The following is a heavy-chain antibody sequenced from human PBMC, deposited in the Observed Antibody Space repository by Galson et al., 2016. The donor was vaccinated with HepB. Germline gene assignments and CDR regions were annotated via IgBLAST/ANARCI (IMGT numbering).Heavy chain of an antibody. CDR3: ATSVYGDYRFDDWYFDL. CDR2: IGTAGDT. Sequence: SLRLSCAASGFTFSSYDMHWVRQATGKGLEWVSGIGTAGDTYYPGSVKGRFTISREDAKDSLYLQMNSPRAGDTAVYYCATSVYGDYRFDDWYFDLWGRGTLVTVSS. J-gene: IGHJ2*01. D-gene: IGHD4-17*01. V-gene: IGHV3-13*04. CDR1: GFTFSSYD.